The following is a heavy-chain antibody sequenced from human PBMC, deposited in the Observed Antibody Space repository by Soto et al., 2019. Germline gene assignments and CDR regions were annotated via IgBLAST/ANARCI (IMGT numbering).Heavy chain of an antibody. CDR2: ISWNSGSI. CDR1: GFTFGDYA. CDR3: AKSHTTSGWYVTTDY. V-gene: IGHV3-9*01. Sequence: GGSLRLSCAASGFTFGDYAMQWVRQAPGKGLEWVSAISWNSGSIDYADSVKGRFTISRDNAKNSLYLQMNSLRAEDTALYYCAKSHTTSGWYVTTDYWGQGTRVTVS. J-gene: IGHJ4*02. D-gene: IGHD6-19*01.